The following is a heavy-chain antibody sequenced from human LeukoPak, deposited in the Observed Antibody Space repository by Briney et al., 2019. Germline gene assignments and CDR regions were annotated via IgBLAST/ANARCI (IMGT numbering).Heavy chain of an antibody. J-gene: IGHJ4*02. D-gene: IGHD3-16*02. CDR3: AKTVSGSHSYQGGDY. CDR2: ISGNGGTT. CDR1: GFTFSTYA. Sequence: GGSLRLSCAASGFTFSTYAMTWVRQAPGKGLEWVSVISGNGGTTHYADSVKGRFTMSRDNSKNTLHLQMNGLRAEDTAVYFCAKTVSGSHSYQGGDYWGQGTLVFVSS. V-gene: IGHV3-23*01.